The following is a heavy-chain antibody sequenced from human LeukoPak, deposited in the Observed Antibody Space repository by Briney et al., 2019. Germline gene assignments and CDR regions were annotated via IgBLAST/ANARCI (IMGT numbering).Heavy chain of an antibody. J-gene: IGHJ4*02. CDR3: ARATYAYGEYVY. CDR1: GGSFSGYY. CDR2: INHRGST. D-gene: IGHD4-17*01. V-gene: IGHV4-34*01. Sequence: PAETLSLTCALYGGSFSGYYWSWIRQPPGKGVEWIGEINHRGSTNYKPSRKGRVPISVEKSKNQFSLKLSSVKAADPAVNYCARATYAYGEYVYWGQGTLVTVSS.